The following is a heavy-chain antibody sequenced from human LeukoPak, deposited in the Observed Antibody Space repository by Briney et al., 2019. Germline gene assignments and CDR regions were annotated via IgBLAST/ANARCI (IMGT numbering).Heavy chain of an antibody. CDR3: ARGTYYDILTGYGPFDY. CDR1: GFTVSSNY. V-gene: IGHV3-66*01. Sequence: GGSLRLSCAASGFTVSSNYMSWVRQAPGKGLEWVSVIYSGGSTYYADSVKGRFTISRDNSKNTLYLQMNSLRAEDTAVYYCARGTYYDILTGYGPFDYWGQRTLVTVSS. CDR2: IYSGGST. J-gene: IGHJ4*02. D-gene: IGHD3-9*01.